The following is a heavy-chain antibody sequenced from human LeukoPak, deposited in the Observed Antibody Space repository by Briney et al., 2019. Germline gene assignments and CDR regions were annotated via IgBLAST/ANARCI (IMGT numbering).Heavy chain of an antibody. CDR3: ARLGSIAAWGDPNWFDP. CDR1: GGSISSYY. V-gene: IGHV4-59*12. J-gene: IGHJ5*02. Sequence: SETLSLTCTVSGGSISSYYWSWIRQPPGKGLEWIGYIYYSGSTNYNPSLRSRVTMSLDTSKNQFSLELTSVTAADTAVYYCARLGSIAAWGDPNWFDPWGQGTLVTVSS. CDR2: IYYSGST. D-gene: IGHD6-6*01.